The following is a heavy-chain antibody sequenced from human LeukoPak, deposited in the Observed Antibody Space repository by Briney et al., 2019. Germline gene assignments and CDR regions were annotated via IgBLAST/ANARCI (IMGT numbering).Heavy chain of an antibody. CDR1: GSFFTNYW. J-gene: IGHJ4*02. Sequence: PGASLQISCKGAGSFFTNYWSGWVHPLPGKGLGRRGIIYPGDSDTSYSPSSQAEVTTSADKSISTAYLQCSSLKASDTAMYYCARYIVVVPAAIRYFDYWGQGTLVTVSS. V-gene: IGHV5-51*07. CDR2: IYPGDSDT. D-gene: IGHD2-2*02. CDR3: ARYIVVVPAAIRYFDY.